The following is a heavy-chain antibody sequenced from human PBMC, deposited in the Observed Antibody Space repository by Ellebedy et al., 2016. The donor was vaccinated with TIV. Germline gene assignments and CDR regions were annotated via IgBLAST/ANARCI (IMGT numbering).Heavy chain of an antibody. Sequence: GESLKISCVASGFTFSGYAMSWVRQAPGKGLEWGSGINNGGRTTSYADSVKGRFTISRDNSRSTLYLQMNSLRAEDSAVYYCAKDMVFGDGKWEIDVWGQGTTVTVSS. D-gene: IGHD1-26*01. CDR2: INNGGRTT. V-gene: IGHV3-23*01. CDR3: AKDMVFGDGKWEIDV. CDR1: GFTFSGYA. J-gene: IGHJ6*02.